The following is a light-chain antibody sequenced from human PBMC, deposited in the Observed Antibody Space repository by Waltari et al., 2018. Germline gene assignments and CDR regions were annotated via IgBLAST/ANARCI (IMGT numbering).Light chain of an antibody. Sequence: QSVLTQPPSASGTPGQRVTISCSGSSSNIGIDPLSWYQHRPGTAPKLLIHGSDQRPSGVPDRFSGSKSGTTASLAIGGLQSEDEAAYDCAAWDDSLDGWVFGGGTKLTVL. V-gene: IGLV1-44*01. CDR3: AAWDDSLDGWV. J-gene: IGLJ3*02. CDR1: SSNIGIDP. CDR2: GSD.